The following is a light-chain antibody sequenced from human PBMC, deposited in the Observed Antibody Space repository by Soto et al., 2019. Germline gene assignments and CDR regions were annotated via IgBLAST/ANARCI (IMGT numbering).Light chain of an antibody. CDR1: ESISRH. Sequence: DIQMTQSPSSLSASVGDRVTLTCRASESISRHFNWYQQKPGKAPTLLIYAASSWQNAVTSRFSGGGSGTYFPITISTLQHEDFATYSCQQRHSPLSITFGQGTRVEIK. V-gene: IGKV1-39*01. CDR3: QQRHSPLSIT. J-gene: IGKJ5*01. CDR2: AAS.